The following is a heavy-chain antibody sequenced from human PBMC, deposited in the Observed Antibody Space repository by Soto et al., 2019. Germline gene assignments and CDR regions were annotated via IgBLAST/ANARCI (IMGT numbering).Heavy chain of an antibody. CDR1: GFTFSSYG. J-gene: IGHJ6*02. CDR2: IWYDGSNK. CDR3: AREDGWGYGHYYYGMDV. D-gene: IGHD5-18*01. Sequence: QVQLVESGGGVVQPGRSLRLSCAASGFTFSSYGMHWVRQAPGKGLEWVAVIWYDGSNKYYADSVKGRFTISRDNSKNTRDLQMNSLRAEDTAVYYCAREDGWGYGHYYYGMDVWGQGTTVTVSS. V-gene: IGHV3-33*01.